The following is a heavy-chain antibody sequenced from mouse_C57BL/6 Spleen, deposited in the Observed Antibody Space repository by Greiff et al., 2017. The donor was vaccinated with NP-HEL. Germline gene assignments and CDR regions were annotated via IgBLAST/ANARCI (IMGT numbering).Heavy chain of an antibody. CDR1: GYTFTDYN. CDR2: INPNNGGT. J-gene: IGHJ4*01. D-gene: IGHD1-1*01. CDR3: ARESIRGYYGSSPYAMDY. V-gene: IGHV1-18*01. Sequence: EVQLQQSGPELVKPGASVKIPCKASGYTFTDYNMDWVKQSHGKSLEWIGDINPNNGGTIYNQKFKGKATLTVDKSSSTAYMELRSLTSEDTAVYYCARESIRGYYGSSPYAMDYWGQGTSVTVSS.